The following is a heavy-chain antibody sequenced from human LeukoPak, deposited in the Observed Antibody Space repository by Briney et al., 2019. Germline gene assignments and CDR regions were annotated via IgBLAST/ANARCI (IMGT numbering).Heavy chain of an antibody. CDR3: ARVYSSTVPYYFDY. V-gene: IGHV3-48*03. CDR1: GFTFSSYE. Sequence: GGSLRLSCAASGFTFSSYEMNWVRQAPWKGLEWVSYISSSGSTIYYADSVKGRFTISRDNAKSSLYLQMNSLRAEDTAVYYCARVYSSTVPYYFDYWGQGTLVTVSA. CDR2: ISSSGSTI. J-gene: IGHJ4*02. D-gene: IGHD2-2*01.